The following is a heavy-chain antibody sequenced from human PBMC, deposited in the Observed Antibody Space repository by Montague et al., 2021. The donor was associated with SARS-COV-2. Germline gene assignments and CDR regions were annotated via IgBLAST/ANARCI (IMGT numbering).Heavy chain of an antibody. CDR1: GFTFSSYE. Sequence: SLRLSCSASGFTFSSYEMNWVRQAPGKGLEWVSYISSSGSTIYYXDSVKGRFTISRDNAKNSLYLQMNSLRAEDTAVYYCARDLRWGYYDILTGYYRPLDYWGQGTLVTVSS. J-gene: IGHJ4*02. D-gene: IGHD3-9*01. CDR2: ISSSGSTI. V-gene: IGHV3-48*03. CDR3: ARDLRWGYYDILTGYYRPLDY.